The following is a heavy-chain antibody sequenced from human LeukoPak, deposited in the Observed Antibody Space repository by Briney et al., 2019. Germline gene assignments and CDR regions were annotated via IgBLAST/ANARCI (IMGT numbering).Heavy chain of an antibody. V-gene: IGHV3-53*01. Sequence: PGGSLRLSCAVSGFTVSSTFMSWVRQAPGKGLEWISVIYSGGSTYYADSVKGWFTISRDNSKNTLYLQMNGLRAEDTAVYYCGGPAAMGWGQGTLVTVSS. CDR2: IYSGGST. CDR1: GFTVSSTF. CDR3: GGPAAMG. J-gene: IGHJ1*01. D-gene: IGHD2-2*01.